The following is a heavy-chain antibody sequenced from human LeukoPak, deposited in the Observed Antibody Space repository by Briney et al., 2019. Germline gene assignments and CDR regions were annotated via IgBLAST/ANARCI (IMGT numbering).Heavy chain of an antibody. CDR1: GFTFSSYA. CDR3: AKSLDYGGNRARLDF. V-gene: IGHV3-23*01. Sequence: GGSLRLSCAASGFTFSSYAMSWVRQAPGKGLEWVSAVSGSGSTTNYARSVKGRFTVSRDNSKNTLYLQMNSLRVDDTAVYYCAKSLDYGGNRARLDFWGQGTLVTVFS. J-gene: IGHJ4*02. D-gene: IGHD4-23*01. CDR2: VSGSGSTT.